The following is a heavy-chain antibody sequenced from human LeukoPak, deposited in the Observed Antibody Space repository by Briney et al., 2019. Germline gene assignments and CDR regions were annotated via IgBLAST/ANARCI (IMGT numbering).Heavy chain of an antibody. V-gene: IGHV3-48*01. D-gene: IGHD5-18*01. CDR2: ISSSSSTI. CDR1: GFTFSSYS. Sequence: GGSLRLSCAASGFTFSSYSMNWVRQAPGKGLEWVSYISSSSSTIYYADSVKGRFTISRDNAKNSLYLQMNSLRAEDTAVYYCARDTPKIYSYGPRAPTFDYWGQGTLVTVSS. CDR3: ARDTPKIYSYGPRAPTFDY. J-gene: IGHJ4*02.